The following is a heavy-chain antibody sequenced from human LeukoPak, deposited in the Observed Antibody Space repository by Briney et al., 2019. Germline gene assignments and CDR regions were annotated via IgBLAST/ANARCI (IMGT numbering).Heavy chain of an antibody. CDR2: IIPIFGTA. V-gene: IGHV1-69*05. D-gene: IGHD2-2*01. Sequence: SVKVSCKASGGTFSSYAISWVRQAPGQGLEWMGRIIPIFGTANYAQKFQGRVTMTRDTSISTAYMELSRLRSDDTAVYYCAREGYCSSTSCYLDYWGQGTLVTVSS. CDR3: AREGYCSSTSCYLDY. J-gene: IGHJ4*02. CDR1: GGTFSSYA.